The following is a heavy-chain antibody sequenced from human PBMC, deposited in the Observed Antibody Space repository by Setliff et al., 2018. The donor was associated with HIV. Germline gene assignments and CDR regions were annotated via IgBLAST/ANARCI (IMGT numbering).Heavy chain of an antibody. CDR1: GDSIISDSYY. CDR2: IYNNGST. V-gene: IGHV4-31*03. J-gene: IGHJ4*02. D-gene: IGHD3-16*01. Sequence: PSETLSLTCSVSGDSIISDSYYWDWIRQSPGKGLEWIGYIYNNGSTYYNPSLESRLMMSIDPSKNQFSLNLRSVTVADTAVYYCARGRYYREISDSLFDFWGQGTLVTVSS. CDR3: ARGRYYREISDSLFDF.